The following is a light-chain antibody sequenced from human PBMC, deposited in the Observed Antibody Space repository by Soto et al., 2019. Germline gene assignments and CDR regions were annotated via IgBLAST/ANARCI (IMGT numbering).Light chain of an antibody. CDR3: QQYNNWPPFT. CDR2: GAS. CDR1: QSVSSN. V-gene: IGKV3-15*01. Sequence: EIVMTQSPATLSVSPGERATLSCRASQSVSSNLAWYQQKPGQAPRLLIYGASTRATGIPARFSGSGSGTEFPLTISSLQSEDFAVYYWQQYNNWPPFTFGPGTKVDIK. J-gene: IGKJ3*01.